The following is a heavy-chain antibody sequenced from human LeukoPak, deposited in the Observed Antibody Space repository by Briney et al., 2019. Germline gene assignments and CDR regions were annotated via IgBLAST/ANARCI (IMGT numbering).Heavy chain of an antibody. J-gene: IGHJ4*02. CDR2: IYYSGST. Sequence: SETLSLTCTVSGGSISSYYWRWIRQPPGKGLEWLGYIYYSGSTNYNPSPKSRVTISVDTSKNQFSLKPSSVPAADTAVYYCARGPNSVAGYFDYWRQGTLVTVSS. CDR3: ARGPNSVAGYFDY. D-gene: IGHD6-19*01. V-gene: IGHV4-59*01. CDR1: GGSISSYY.